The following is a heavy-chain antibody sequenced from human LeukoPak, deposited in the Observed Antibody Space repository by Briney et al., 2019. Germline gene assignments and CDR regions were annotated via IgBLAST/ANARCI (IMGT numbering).Heavy chain of an antibody. CDR3: ARETVSVGVDY. V-gene: IGHV4-59*01. Sequence: SETLSLTCTVSGRSISSYYWSWIRQPPGKGLEWVGYIYYSGSTNYNPSLKSRVTISVDTSKNQFSLKLSSVTAADTAVYYCARETVSVGVDYWGQGTLVTVS. J-gene: IGHJ4*02. CDR1: GRSISSYY. CDR2: IYYSGST. D-gene: IGHD4-17*01.